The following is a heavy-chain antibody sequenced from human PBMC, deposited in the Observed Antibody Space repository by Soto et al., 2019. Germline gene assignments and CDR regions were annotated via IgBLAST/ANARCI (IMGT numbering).Heavy chain of an antibody. CDR3: ARGGVVVNTLRFDY. CDR2: VYYSGTT. Sequence: QVQLQESGPGLVKASQTLSVTCTVSGDSINRGGYYWIWIRQFPGKGLEWLGSVYYSGTTSSNPSVDSRAAISVDTAMKHFSLKLSSVTAADTSVYYCARGGVVVNTLRFDYWGQGTLVTVSS. D-gene: IGHD2-21*01. V-gene: IGHV4-31*03. CDR1: GDSINRGGYY. J-gene: IGHJ4*02.